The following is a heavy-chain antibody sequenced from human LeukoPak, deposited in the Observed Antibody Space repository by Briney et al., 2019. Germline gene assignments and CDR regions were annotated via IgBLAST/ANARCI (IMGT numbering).Heavy chain of an antibody. D-gene: IGHD4-11*01. Sequence: ASVKVSCKASGGTFSSYAISWVRQAPGQGLEWMGWINLNSGATTYAQEFQGRVTMTRDTSISTAYMELSRLRSDDTAVYHCARDAVTVATPYFDFWGQGTLVTVSS. CDR1: GGTFSSYA. J-gene: IGHJ4*02. CDR2: INLNSGAT. V-gene: IGHV1-2*02. CDR3: ARDAVTVATPYFDF.